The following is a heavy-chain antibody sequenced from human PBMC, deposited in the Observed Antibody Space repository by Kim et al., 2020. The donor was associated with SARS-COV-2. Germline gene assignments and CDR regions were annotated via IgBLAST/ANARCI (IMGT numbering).Heavy chain of an antibody. Sequence: GGSLRLSCAASGFTFSSYSINWVRHAPGKGLEWVSSISSSGSYMYYADSVKVRFTISRDNAKNSLYLQMNSLRAEDTAVYYCARGYYYDSSGSQHYFDYWGQGTLVTVSS. CDR3: ARGYYYDSSGSQHYFDY. D-gene: IGHD3-22*01. V-gene: IGHV3-21*01. CDR1: GFTFSSYS. CDR2: ISSSGSYM. J-gene: IGHJ4*02.